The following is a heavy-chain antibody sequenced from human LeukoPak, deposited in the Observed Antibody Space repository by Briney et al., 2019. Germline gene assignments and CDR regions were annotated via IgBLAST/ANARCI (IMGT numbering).Heavy chain of an antibody. CDR3: ARDKRWNYGKFDY. D-gene: IGHD1-7*01. CDR1: GFTFSSYG. V-gene: IGHV3-21*01. J-gene: IGHJ4*02. CDR2: ISSSSSYI. Sequence: GGSLRLSCAASGFTFSSYGMHWVRQAPGKGLEWVSSISSSSSYIYYADSVKGRFTISRDNAKNSLYLQMNSLRAEDTAVYYCARDKRWNYGKFDYWGQGTLVTVSS.